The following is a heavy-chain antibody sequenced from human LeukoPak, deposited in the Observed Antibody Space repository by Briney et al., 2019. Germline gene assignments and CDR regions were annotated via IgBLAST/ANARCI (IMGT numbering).Heavy chain of an antibody. Sequence: GGSLRLSCAATGFIVSSNYMNWVRQAPGKGLEWVSTLYTDGRTFYADSVKGRFTFSRDNSKSTVYLQLNSLRAEDTAVYYCSRIWSAHDNSWGQGALVTVSS. CDR2: LYTDGRT. D-gene: IGHD3-3*01. J-gene: IGHJ4*02. CDR1: GFIVSSNY. CDR3: SRIWSAHDNS. V-gene: IGHV3-66*01.